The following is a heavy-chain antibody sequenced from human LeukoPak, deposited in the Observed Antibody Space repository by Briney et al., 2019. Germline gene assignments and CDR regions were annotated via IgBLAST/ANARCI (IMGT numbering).Heavy chain of an antibody. CDR1: GFTFSSYA. J-gene: IGHJ4*02. Sequence: QPGGSLRLSCAASGFTFSSYAMSWVRQAPGKGLEWVSAISGSGGSTYYADSVKGRFTISRDNSKNTLYLQMNSLRAEDTAVYYCAKWGSSGRQAPTGLNDYWGQGTLVTVSS. V-gene: IGHV3-23*01. CDR2: ISGSGGST. CDR3: AKWGSSGRQAPTGLNDY. D-gene: IGHD3-22*01.